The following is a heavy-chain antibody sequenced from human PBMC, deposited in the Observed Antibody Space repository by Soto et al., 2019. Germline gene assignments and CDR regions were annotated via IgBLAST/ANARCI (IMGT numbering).Heavy chain of an antibody. CDR3: ARALYYDSSGLWFDP. CDR2: IWYDGSNK. V-gene: IGHV3-33*01. D-gene: IGHD3-22*01. J-gene: IGHJ5*02. CDR1: GFTFSSYG. Sequence: QVQLVESGGGVVQPGRSLILSCAAAGFTFSSYGMHGVRQAPGKGLEWVAVIWYDGSNKYYADSVKGRFTISRDNSKNTRFLQMNSLRAEDTAVYYCARALYYDSSGLWFDPWGQGTLVTVSS.